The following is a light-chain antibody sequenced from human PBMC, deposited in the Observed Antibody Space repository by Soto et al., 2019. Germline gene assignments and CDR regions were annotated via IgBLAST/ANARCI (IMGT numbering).Light chain of an antibody. V-gene: IGKV3-11*01. J-gene: IGKJ3*01. CDR2: DVS. CDR1: QSVGSS. Sequence: EIVLTQSPATLSLSPEERATLSCRASQSVGSSLAWYQQKPGQAPRLLIYDVSNRATGIPARFSGSGSGTDFTFTISSLEPEDFAVYYCQQRNNWPLFTFGPGSRVDIK. CDR3: QQRNNWPLFT.